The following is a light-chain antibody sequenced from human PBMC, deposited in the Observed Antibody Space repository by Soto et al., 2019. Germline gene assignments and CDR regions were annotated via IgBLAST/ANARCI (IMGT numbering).Light chain of an antibody. V-gene: IGLV1-44*01. CDR2: NSN. Sequence: QSVLSQPPSASGTPGQTVIISCSGSRSDIGSNFVNWYQHLPGTAPKLLIYNSNQRPSGVPDRFSGSKSGTSASLAISGLQSEDEADYYCAAWDDSLSGPVFGTGNKVTVX. CDR1: RSDIGSNF. J-gene: IGLJ1*01. CDR3: AAWDDSLSGPV.